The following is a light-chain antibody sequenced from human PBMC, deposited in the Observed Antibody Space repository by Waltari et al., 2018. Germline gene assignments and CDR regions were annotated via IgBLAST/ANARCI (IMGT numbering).Light chain of an antibody. CDR2: EVT. J-gene: IGLJ2*01. CDR3: CSYAGSGTLV. CDR1: SSDVGNYDL. Sequence: QSALPQPASVSGSPGQSITISCTGTSSDVGNYDLVSWYQQHPGKAPKLMIYEVTTRPSWVSNRFSGSKSGNTASLTVSGLQAEDEADYYCCSYAGSGTLVFGGGTKLTVL. V-gene: IGLV2-23*02.